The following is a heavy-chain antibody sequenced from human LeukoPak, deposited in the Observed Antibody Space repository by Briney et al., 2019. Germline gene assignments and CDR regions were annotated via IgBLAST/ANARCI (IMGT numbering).Heavy chain of an antibody. CDR2: ISCSGGTT. V-gene: IGHV3-23*01. D-gene: IGHD3-9*01. Sequence: GGSLRLSCAASRFTFSSYAMSWVRQAPGKGLEWVSAISCSGGTTYNADSVKGRFTISRDNSKNTLYLQLNSLRAEDTAVYYCAKGAGNFDWSYHDYWGQGTLVTVSS. J-gene: IGHJ4*02. CDR1: RFTFSSYA. CDR3: AKGAGNFDWSYHDY.